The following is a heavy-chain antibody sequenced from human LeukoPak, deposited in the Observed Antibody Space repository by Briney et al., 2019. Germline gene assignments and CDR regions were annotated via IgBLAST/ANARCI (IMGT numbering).Heavy chain of an antibody. Sequence: GGSLRLSCAASGFTFSSYAMSWVRQAPGKGLEWVSAISGSGGSTYYADSVKGRFTISRDNSKNTLYLQMNGLRAEDTAVYYCAKDQYGSGSDYYYYGMDVWGQGTTVTVSS. CDR3: AKDQYGSGSDYYYYGMDV. CDR2: ISGSGGST. CDR1: GFTFSSYA. J-gene: IGHJ6*02. D-gene: IGHD3-10*01. V-gene: IGHV3-23*01.